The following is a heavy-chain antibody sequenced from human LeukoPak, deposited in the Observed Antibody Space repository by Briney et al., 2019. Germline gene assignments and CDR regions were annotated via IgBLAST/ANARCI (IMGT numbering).Heavy chain of an antibody. CDR3: ATAPPYSGYDWGES. CDR1: GGSFSNYA. J-gene: IGHJ4*02. V-gene: IGHV1-69*06. Sequence: SVKVSCKASGGSFSNYAITWVRQAPGQGLEWMGGIIPMFATENYAQKFQGRVTITADKSTTTAYMKLSSLRSDDTAVYYCATAPPYSGYDWGESWGQGTLVTVSS. D-gene: IGHD5-12*01. CDR2: IIPMFATE.